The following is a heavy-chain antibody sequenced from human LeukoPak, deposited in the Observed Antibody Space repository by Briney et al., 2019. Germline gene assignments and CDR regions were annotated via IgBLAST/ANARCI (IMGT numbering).Heavy chain of an antibody. CDR1: GFTFSSYG. Sequence: GGSPRLSCAASGFTFSSYGMHWVRQAPGKGLEWVAFIRYDGSNKYYADSVKGRFTISRDNSKNTLYLQMNSLRAEDTAVYYCASYRARIAAADPYFDYWGQGTLVTVSS. J-gene: IGHJ4*02. D-gene: IGHD6-13*01. CDR3: ASYRARIAAADPYFDY. V-gene: IGHV3-30*02. CDR2: IRYDGSNK.